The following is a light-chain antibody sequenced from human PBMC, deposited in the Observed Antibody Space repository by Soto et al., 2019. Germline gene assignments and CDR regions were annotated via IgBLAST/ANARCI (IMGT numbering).Light chain of an antibody. Sequence: IQMTQSPSTLPSSVGDIVTITFRSSQGISSALAWYQQKPGKAPKLLIYDASSLESGVPSGFSGSGSGTDFTLTISSLQPEDFATYYCQQFHNYPPITFGQGTRLEIK. CDR1: QGISSA. V-gene: IGKV1D-13*01. CDR2: DAS. J-gene: IGKJ5*01. CDR3: QQFHNYPPIT.